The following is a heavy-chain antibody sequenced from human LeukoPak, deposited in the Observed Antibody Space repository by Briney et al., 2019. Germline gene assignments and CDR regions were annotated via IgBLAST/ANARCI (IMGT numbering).Heavy chain of an antibody. V-gene: IGHV3-74*01. J-gene: IGHJ4*02. Sequence: GGSLRLSCAASGFTFRSYWMHWVRQAPGKGLVWVSRINIDGSSGSYADSVEGRFTISRDNAKNTVYLQMNSLRAEDTAVYYCAKSGNWNSDYWGQGTLVTVSS. CDR1: GFTFRSYW. CDR2: INIDGSSG. CDR3: AKSGNWNSDY. D-gene: IGHD1-20*01.